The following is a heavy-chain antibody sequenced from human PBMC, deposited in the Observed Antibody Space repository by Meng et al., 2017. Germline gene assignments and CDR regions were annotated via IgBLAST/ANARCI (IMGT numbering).Heavy chain of an antibody. D-gene: IGHD2-2*02. Sequence: QVQLQESGPRLVRPSQTLSLTCPVSGASISSAVFWIWIRQPPGKDLEWIGYISYSGATHYNPSLKSRLTISVDTAKNQFSLSLSSVTAADTAVYYCARVVGDCASCYKGWFDPWGQGTLVTVSS. CDR3: ARVVGDCASCYKGWFDP. CDR2: ISYSGAT. V-gene: IGHV4-30-4*01. J-gene: IGHJ5*02. CDR1: GASISSAVF.